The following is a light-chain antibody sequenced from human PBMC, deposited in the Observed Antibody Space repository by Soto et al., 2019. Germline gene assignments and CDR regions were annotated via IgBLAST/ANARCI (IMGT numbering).Light chain of an antibody. V-gene: IGKV3-15*01. CDR3: QQYDNWPSVT. Sequence: IVLTQSAGTRSLAPVARAPLSCRAGQSVTSSCLAWYQQKPGQTPRLLVYCTAASVNGIPASWSGSGSGTEFTPTISSLQSEDFAIYYCQQYDNWPSVTFGGGTKVDIK. CDR2: CTA. CDR1: QSVTSS. J-gene: IGKJ4*01.